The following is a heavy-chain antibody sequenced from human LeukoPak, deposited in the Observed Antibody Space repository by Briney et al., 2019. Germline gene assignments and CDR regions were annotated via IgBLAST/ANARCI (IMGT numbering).Heavy chain of an antibody. D-gene: IGHD2-15*01. Sequence: SETLSLTCTVSGGSISSYYWSWIRQPPGKGLEWIGYIYYSGSTNYNPSLKSRVTISVDTSKNQFSLKLSSVTAADTAVYYCARHLRYCSGGSRHADDAFDVWGQGTMVTVSS. CDR2: IYYSGST. J-gene: IGHJ3*01. CDR3: ARHLRYCSGGSRHADDAFDV. V-gene: IGHV4-59*08. CDR1: GGSISSYY.